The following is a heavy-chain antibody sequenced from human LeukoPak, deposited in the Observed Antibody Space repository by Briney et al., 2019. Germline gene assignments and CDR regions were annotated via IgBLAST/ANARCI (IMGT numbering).Heavy chain of an antibody. CDR3: ATSDYGGNSGRYFQH. V-gene: IGHV3-21*01. CDR2: ISSSSSYI. J-gene: IGHJ1*01. D-gene: IGHD4-23*01. Sequence: GGSLRLSCAASGFTFSSYSMNWVRQAPGKGLEWVSSISSSSSYIYYADSVKGRFTISRDNANNSLYLQMNSLRAEYTAVYYCATSDYGGNSGRYFQHWGQGTLVTGSS. CDR1: GFTFSSYS.